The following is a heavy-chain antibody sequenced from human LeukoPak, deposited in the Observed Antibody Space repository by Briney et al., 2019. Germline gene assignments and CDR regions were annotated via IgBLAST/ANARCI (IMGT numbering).Heavy chain of an antibody. V-gene: IGHV4-34*01. CDR1: GGSFSGYY. Sequence: PSETLSLTCAVSGGSFSGYYLNWIRQSPGRGLEWIGEINPSGITNYNPSLKSRVTMSLDTSKNHFSLRLNPVTAADTAVYYCTRDLHNYYYFYIDVWGKGTTVTVSS. J-gene: IGHJ6*03. CDR3: TRDLHNYYYFYIDV. CDR2: INPSGIT.